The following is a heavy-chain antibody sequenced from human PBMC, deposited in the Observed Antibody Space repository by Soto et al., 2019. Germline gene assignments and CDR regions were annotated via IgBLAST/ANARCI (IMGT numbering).Heavy chain of an antibody. CDR3: ARDRGPSSGYYPYWFDP. CDR2: IIPSFGTA. V-gene: IGHV1-69*12. J-gene: IGHJ5*02. Sequence: QVQLVQSGAEVKKPGSSVKVSCKASGGTFSSYAISWVRQAPGQGLEWMGEIIPSFGTANYAQKFQGRVTITADESTRTAYMELSSLRYEDTAVYYCARDRGPSSGYYPYWFDPWCQGTLVTVSS. D-gene: IGHD3-22*01. CDR1: GGTFSSYA.